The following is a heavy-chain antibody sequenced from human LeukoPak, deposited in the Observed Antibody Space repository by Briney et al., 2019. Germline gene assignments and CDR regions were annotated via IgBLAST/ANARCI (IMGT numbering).Heavy chain of an antibody. CDR2: ISAYNGNT. D-gene: IGHD4-11*01. J-gene: IGHJ6*03. CDR1: GYTFTSYD. Sequence: ASVKVSCKASGYTFTSYDISWVRQAPGQGLEWMGWISAYNGNTNYAQKLQGRVTMTTDTSTSTASMELRSLRSDDTAVYYCARVGDDYSNFYYYYYMDVWGKGTTVTVSS. CDR3: ARVGDDYSNFYYYYYMDV. V-gene: IGHV1-18*01.